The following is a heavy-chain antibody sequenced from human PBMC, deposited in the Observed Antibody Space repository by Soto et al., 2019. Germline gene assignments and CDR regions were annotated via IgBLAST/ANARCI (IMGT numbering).Heavy chain of an antibody. CDR1: GYSFSTHW. CDR3: ARMMTIVSLYGLDV. CDR2: IYPGDSDT. D-gene: IGHD1-26*01. V-gene: IGHV5-51*01. J-gene: IGHJ6*02. Sequence: GESLKISCKGSGYSFSTHWIGWVRQMPGKGLEWMGIIYPGDSDTRYSPSFQGQITISADKSISTAYLQWSSLQASDTAMYYCARMMTIVSLYGLDVWGQGTTVTVSS.